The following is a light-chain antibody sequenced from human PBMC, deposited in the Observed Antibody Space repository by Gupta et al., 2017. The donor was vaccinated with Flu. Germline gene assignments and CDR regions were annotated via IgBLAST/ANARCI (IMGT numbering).Light chain of an antibody. V-gene: IGKV1-17*01. Sequence: SLSASVGDRVTITCRASQGIRNYLAWYQQKPGTAPKRLIYAASSLQSGVPSRFSGSGSGTEFTLTISSLQPEDFATYYCIQHDSYPLTFGPGTKVDIK. CDR3: IQHDSYPLT. J-gene: IGKJ3*01. CDR2: AAS. CDR1: QGIRNY.